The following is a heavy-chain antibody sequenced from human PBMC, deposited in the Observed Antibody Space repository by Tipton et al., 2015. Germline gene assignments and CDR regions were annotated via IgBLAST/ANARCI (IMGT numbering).Heavy chain of an antibody. CDR3: ARHPIGGPGWLRDY. CDR2: IYSTGTA. J-gene: IGHJ4*02. Sequence: TLSLTCTVSGESISSGGYYWSWIRQHAGAGLEWIGYIYSTGTAFYNPSLESRVTLSLDTSMNQLSLNLSSVSAAVTAVYYCARHPIGGPGWLRDYWGQGALVTVSS. V-gene: IGHV4-31*03. D-gene: IGHD5-12*01. CDR1: GESISSGGYY.